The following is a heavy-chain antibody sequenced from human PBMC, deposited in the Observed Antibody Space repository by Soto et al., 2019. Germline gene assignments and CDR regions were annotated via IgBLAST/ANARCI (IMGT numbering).Heavy chain of an antibody. V-gene: IGHV3-7*05. CDR2: IKQDGSEK. CDR3: AGPGYSSGRHDYYYGMDV. D-gene: IGHD6-19*01. Sequence: GGSLRLSCAASGFTFSSYWMSWVRQAPGKGLEWVANIKQDGSEKYYVDSVKGRFTISRDNAKNSLYLQMNSLRAEDTAVYYCAGPGYSSGRHDYYYGMDVWGQGTTVTVSS. J-gene: IGHJ6*02. CDR1: GFTFSSYW.